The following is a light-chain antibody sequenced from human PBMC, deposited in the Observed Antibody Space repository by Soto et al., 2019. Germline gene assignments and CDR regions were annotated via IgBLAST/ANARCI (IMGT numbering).Light chain of an antibody. CDR2: GAS. CDR1: QRIGTS. V-gene: IGKV1-39*01. J-gene: IGKJ4*01. Sequence: DIQMTQSPSSLSASVGDRVTITCRASQRIGTSLNWFQQKPGEAPKFLIYGASSLQSGVPSRFSGSGSGTDFTLTISSVQPEDFATYYCQQTYSVPLSFGGGTKVDIK. CDR3: QQTYSVPLS.